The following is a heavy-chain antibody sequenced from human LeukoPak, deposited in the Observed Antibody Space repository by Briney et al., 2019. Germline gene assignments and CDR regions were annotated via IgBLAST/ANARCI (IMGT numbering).Heavy chain of an antibody. J-gene: IGHJ5*02. V-gene: IGHV3-48*01. CDR1: GFPFSTYS. Sequence: GGSLRLSCAASGFPFSTYSLNWLRRAPGKGLEWVSYISTSSSIIYYADSVKGRFTISRDNAKNSLYLQMNSLRAEDTAVYFCASGKYRYGDNWFDPWGQGTLVTVSS. D-gene: IGHD5-18*01. CDR3: ASGKYRYGDNWFDP. CDR2: ISTSSSII.